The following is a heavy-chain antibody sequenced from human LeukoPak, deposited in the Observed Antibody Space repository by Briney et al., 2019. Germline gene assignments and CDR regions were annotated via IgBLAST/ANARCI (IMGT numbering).Heavy chain of an antibody. Sequence: GGSLRLSCAASGFTFSSYWMHWVRQAPGKGLVWVARINTNGSPTQYADPVKGRFTISRDNAKTTLYLQMNSLRDEDTAVYYCAGDLISGSGSLGYWGQGTLVTVSS. J-gene: IGHJ4*02. D-gene: IGHD3-10*01. CDR2: INTNGSPT. V-gene: IGHV3-74*01. CDR1: GFTFSSYW. CDR3: AGDLISGSGSLGY.